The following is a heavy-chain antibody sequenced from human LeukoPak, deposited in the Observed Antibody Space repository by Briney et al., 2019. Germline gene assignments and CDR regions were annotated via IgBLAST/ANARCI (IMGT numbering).Heavy chain of an antibody. CDR1: GYTLTELS. CDR3: ATRSPSGDILTGPYYYGMDV. CDR2: FDPEDGET. Sequence: ASVKVSCTVSGYTLTELSMHWVRQAPGKGLEWMGGFDPEDGETIYAQTFQGRVTMTEDTSTDTAYMELSSLRSEDTAVYYCATRSPSGDILTGPYYYGMDVWGKGTTVTVSS. J-gene: IGHJ6*04. D-gene: IGHD3-9*01. V-gene: IGHV1-24*01.